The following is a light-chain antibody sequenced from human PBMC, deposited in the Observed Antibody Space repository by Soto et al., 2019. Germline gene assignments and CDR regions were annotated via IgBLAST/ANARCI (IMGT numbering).Light chain of an antibody. CDR3: SSYTSSRAYV. J-gene: IGLJ1*01. CDR2: EVS. CDR1: SSDVCGYNY. Sequence: QSALTQPASVSGSPGQSITISCTGTSSDVCGYNYVSWYQQQSGKAPRLMIHEVSNRPSGVSNRFSGSRSGNTASLTISGLQAEDEADYYGSSYTSSRAYVFGIGTKVTVL. V-gene: IGLV2-14*01.